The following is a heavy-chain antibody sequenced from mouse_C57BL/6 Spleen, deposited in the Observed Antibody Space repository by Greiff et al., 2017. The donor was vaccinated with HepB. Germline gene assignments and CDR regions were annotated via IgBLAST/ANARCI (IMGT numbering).Heavy chain of an antibody. CDR3: ARHEYGNSFAY. CDR1: GFTFSDYY. J-gene: IGHJ3*01. Sequence: VESGGGLVQPGGSLKLSCAASGFTFSDYYMYWVRQTPEKRLEWVAYISNGGGSTYYPDTVKGRFTISRDNAKNTLSLHMSRRKSEDTAMYYCARHEYGNSFAYWGQGTLVTVSA. CDR2: ISNGGGST. D-gene: IGHD2-10*02. V-gene: IGHV5-12*01.